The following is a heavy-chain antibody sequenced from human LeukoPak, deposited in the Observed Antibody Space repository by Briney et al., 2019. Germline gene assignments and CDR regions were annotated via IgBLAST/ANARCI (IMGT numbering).Heavy chain of an antibody. CDR2: ISYDGNDK. J-gene: IGHJ4*02. CDR1: GFTLRSYG. D-gene: IGHD6-13*01. Sequence: PGGSLRLSCAASGFTLRSYGMHWVRQAPGKGLEWVAVISYDGNDKYYADSLKGRFTISRDNSKNTLYLQMNSLRAEDTAVYCCARDAGTWGYGYNFDYWGQGTLVSVSS. V-gene: IGHV3-30*03. CDR3: ARDAGTWGYGYNFDY.